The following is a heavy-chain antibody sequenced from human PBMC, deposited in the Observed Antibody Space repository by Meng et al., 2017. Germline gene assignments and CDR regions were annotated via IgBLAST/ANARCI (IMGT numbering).Heavy chain of an antibody. D-gene: IGHD6-13*01. CDR2: INHSGST. V-gene: IGHV4-34*01. Sequence: QVQLQPWGAGLLKRSETLSLTCAVYGGSFSGYYCCWIRHPPGKGLECIGEINHSGSTNYNPSLKSRVTISVDTSKNQFSLKLSSVTAADTAVYYCARGPLVHQYFDYWGQGTLVTVSS. CDR3: ARGPLVHQYFDY. J-gene: IGHJ4*02. CDR1: GGSFSGYY.